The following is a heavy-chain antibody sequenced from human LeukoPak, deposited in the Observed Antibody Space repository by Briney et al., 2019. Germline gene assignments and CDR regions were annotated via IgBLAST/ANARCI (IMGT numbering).Heavy chain of an antibody. CDR3: AREAVVVVAAYMDV. V-gene: IGHV3-7*01. CDR2: IKQDGSEK. D-gene: IGHD2-15*01. J-gene: IGHJ6*03. CDR1: GFTFSSYW. Sequence: TGGSLRLSCAASGFTFSSYWMSWVRQAPGKGLEWVANIKQDGSEKYYVDSVKGRFTISRDNAKNSLYLQMNSLRAEDTAVYYCAREAVVVVAAYMDVWGKGTTVTVSS.